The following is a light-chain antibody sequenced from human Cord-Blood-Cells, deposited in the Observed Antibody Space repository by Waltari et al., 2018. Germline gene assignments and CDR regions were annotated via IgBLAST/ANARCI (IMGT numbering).Light chain of an antibody. Sequence: EIVLTQSPGTLSLSPGERATLSYRASQSVSSSYLAWYQQKPGQAPRLLIYGASSRATGIPARFSGSGSGTDFTLTISRLEPEDFAVYYCQQYGSSPRTFGQGTKVEIK. V-gene: IGKV3-20*01. J-gene: IGKJ1*01. CDR2: GAS. CDR3: QQYGSSPRT. CDR1: QSVSSSY.